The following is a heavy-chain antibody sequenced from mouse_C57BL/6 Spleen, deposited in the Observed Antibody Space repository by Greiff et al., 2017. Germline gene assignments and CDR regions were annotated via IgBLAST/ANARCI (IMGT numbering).Heavy chain of an antibody. V-gene: IGHV1-4*01. CDR1: GYTFTSYT. CDR3: ARDGYGYFDV. J-gene: IGHJ1*03. Sequence: QVQLQQSGAELARPGASVKMSCKASGYTFTSYTMHWVKQRPGQGLEWIGYVNPSSGYTKYNQKFKDKATLTADKSSSTAYMQLSSLTSEDSAVYYCARDGYGYFDVWGTGTTVTVSS. CDR2: VNPSSGYT. D-gene: IGHD2-3*01.